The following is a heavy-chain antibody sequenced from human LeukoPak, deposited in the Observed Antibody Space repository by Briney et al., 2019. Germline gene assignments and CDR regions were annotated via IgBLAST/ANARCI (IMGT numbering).Heavy chain of an antibody. D-gene: IGHD2-2*01. J-gene: IGHJ3*01. CDR2: ISGSGGST. CDR1: GFTFSGYV. CDR3: AKNHEHGRYAGFDF. V-gene: IGHV3-23*01. Sequence: GGSLRLSCAASGFTFSGYVISWVRQAPGKGPQWVADISGSGGSTYYADSVKGRFSVSRDNSKNMVYLELNSLRAEDTAVYYCAKNHEHGRYAGFDFWAEGALVAVSS.